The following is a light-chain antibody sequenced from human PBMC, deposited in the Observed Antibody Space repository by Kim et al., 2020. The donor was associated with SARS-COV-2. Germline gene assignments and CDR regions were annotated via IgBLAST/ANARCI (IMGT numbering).Light chain of an antibody. J-gene: IGLJ3*02. CDR3: SSYTTRDTLV. V-gene: IGLV2-14*03. Sequence: GQSITISCTVTSSDVGTYSYVACHQQHPGTAPKLLIYDLSERPSGVSERFSGSKSGNTASLTISGLQAEDEADYYCSSYTTRDTLVFGGGTQLTVL. CDR2: DLS. CDR1: SSDVGTYSY.